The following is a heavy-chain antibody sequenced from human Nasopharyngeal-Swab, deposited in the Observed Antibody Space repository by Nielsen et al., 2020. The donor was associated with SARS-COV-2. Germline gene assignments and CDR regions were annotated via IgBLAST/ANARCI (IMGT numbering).Heavy chain of an antibody. D-gene: IGHD6-19*01. CDR3: ARDGIAVADYYYYYGMDV. Sequence: GGSLRLSCAASGFTFSSYWMSWVRQAPGKGLEWVANIKQDGSEKYYVDSVKGRFTISRDNAENSLYLQMNSLRAEDTAVYYCARDGIAVADYYYYYGMDVWGQGTTVTVSS. J-gene: IGHJ6*02. CDR2: IKQDGSEK. CDR1: GFTFSSYW. V-gene: IGHV3-7*01.